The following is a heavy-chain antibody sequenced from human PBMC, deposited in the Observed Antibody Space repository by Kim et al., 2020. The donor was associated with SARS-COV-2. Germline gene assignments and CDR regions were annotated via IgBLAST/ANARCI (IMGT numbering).Heavy chain of an antibody. CDR2: ISYDGSNK. CDR3: ARDQYCSSTSCYTYGMDV. D-gene: IGHD2-2*02. J-gene: IGHJ6*02. Sequence: GGSLRLSCAASGFTFSSYAMHWVRQAPGKGLEWVAVISYDGSNKYYADSVKGRFTISRDNSKNTLYLQMNSLRAEDTAVYYCARDQYCSSTSCYTYGMDVWGQGTTVTVSS. CDR1: GFTFSSYA. V-gene: IGHV3-30-3*01.